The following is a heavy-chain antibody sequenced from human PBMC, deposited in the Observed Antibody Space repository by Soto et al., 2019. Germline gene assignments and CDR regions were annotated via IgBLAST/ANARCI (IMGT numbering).Heavy chain of an antibody. CDR1: GGTFSSYA. CDR2: IIPIFGTA. Sequence: ASVKVSCKASGGTFSSYAISWVRQAPGQGLEWMGGIIPIFGTANYAQKFQGRVTITADESTSTAYMELSSLRSEDTAVYYCARARLVVPAAMESYYYYGMDVWGQGTTVTVSS. J-gene: IGHJ6*02. V-gene: IGHV1-69*13. CDR3: ARARLVVPAAMESYYYYGMDV. D-gene: IGHD2-2*01.